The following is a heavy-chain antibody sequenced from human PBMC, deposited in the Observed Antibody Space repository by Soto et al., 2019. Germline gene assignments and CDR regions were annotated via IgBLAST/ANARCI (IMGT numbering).Heavy chain of an antibody. V-gene: IGHV4-34*01. CDR3: ARSVFP. CDR2: VDTSGIT. CDR1: GGSLSDYS. J-gene: IGHJ5*02. Sequence: PSETLSLTCAVYGGSLSDYSWTWIRQAPRKGLEWIGEVDTSGITNYNPSLESRLTFSIDTSNSQFSLRLSSVTAADTAVYYCARSVFPWGQGTLVTVSS.